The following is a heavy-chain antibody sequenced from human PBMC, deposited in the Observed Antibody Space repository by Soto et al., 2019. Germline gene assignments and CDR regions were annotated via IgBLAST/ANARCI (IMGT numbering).Heavy chain of an antibody. J-gene: IGHJ6*03. V-gene: IGHV4-31*03. CDR2: IYYSGST. D-gene: IGHD3-9*01. CDR3: ASGYYDILTGYYDPPTNYYMDV. CDR1: GGSISSGGYY. Sequence: TSETLSLTCTVSGGSISSGGYYWSWIRQHPGKGLEWIGYIYYSGSTCYNPSLKSRVTISVDTSKNQFSLKLSSVTAADTAVYYCASGYYDILTGYYDPPTNYYMDVWGKGTTVTVSS.